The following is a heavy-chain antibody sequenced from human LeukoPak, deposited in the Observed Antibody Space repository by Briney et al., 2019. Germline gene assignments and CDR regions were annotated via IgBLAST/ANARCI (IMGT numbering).Heavy chain of an antibody. CDR2: IYYSGST. CDR3: ARESGYCSGGSCYPDY. Sequence: ASETLSLTCTVSGGSISSYYWSWIRQPPGKGLEWIGYIYYSGSTNYNPSLKSRVTISVDTSKNQFSLKLSSVTAADTAVYYCARESGYCSGGSCYPDYWGQGTLVTVSS. J-gene: IGHJ4*02. D-gene: IGHD2-15*01. V-gene: IGHV4-59*01. CDR1: GGSISSYY.